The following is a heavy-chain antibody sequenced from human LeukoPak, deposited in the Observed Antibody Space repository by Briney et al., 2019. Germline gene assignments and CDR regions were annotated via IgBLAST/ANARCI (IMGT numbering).Heavy chain of an antibody. D-gene: IGHD3-16*01. CDR1: GYSFTSYW. Sequence: GESLKISCKGSGYSFTSYWIGWVRQMPGKGLEWMGIIYPGDSDTRYSPSFQGQVTISADKSIRIAYLQWRSLKASDTAMYYCARHFDYVWGSYADYWGQGTLVTVSS. J-gene: IGHJ4*02. V-gene: IGHV5-51*01. CDR2: IYPGDSDT. CDR3: ARHFDYVWGSYADY.